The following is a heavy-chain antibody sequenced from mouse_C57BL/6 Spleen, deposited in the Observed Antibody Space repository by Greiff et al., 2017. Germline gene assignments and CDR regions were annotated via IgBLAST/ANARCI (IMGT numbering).Heavy chain of an antibody. D-gene: IGHD2-4*01. CDR3: ARLYDYDAWFAY. V-gene: IGHV1-80*01. CDR1: GYAFSSYW. Sequence: VQLQQSGAELVKPGASVKISCKASGYAFSSYWMNWVKQRPGKGLEWIGQIYPGDGDTTYNGKFKGKATLTADKSSSTAYMQLSSLTSEDSAVYFCARLYDYDAWFAYWGQVTLVTVSA. J-gene: IGHJ3*01. CDR2: IYPGDGDT.